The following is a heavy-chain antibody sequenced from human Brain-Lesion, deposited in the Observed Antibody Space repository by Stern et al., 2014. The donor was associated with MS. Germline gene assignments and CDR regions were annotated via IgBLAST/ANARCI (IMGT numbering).Heavy chain of an antibody. D-gene: IGHD6-6*01. CDR2: IWPGDSDT. CDR1: GYRFTSNW. J-gene: IGHJ4*02. V-gene: IGHV5-51*01. CDR3: ARRGDSSSSGFDY. Sequence: EVQLVQSGAEVKKPGESLKISCKGSGYRFTSNWIGWVRQMPGKGLEGMGIIWPGDSDTRYSPSFQGQVTISADKYISTAYLQWSSLQASDTAMYYCARRGDSSSSGFDYWGQGTLVIVSS.